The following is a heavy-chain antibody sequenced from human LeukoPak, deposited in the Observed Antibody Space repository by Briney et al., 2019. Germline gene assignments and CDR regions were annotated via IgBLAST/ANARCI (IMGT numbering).Heavy chain of an antibody. D-gene: IGHD6-19*01. CDR3: AKDRYSSGWYLGYFDY. CDR2: ISYDGSNK. J-gene: IGHJ4*02. V-gene: IGHV3-30*18. Sequence: GRSLRLSCAGSGFTFSSYGMHWVRQAPGKGLEWVAVISYDGSNKYYADSVKGRFTISRDNSKNTLYLQMNSLRAEDTAVYYCAKDRYSSGWYLGYFDYWGQGTLVTVSS. CDR1: GFTFSSYG.